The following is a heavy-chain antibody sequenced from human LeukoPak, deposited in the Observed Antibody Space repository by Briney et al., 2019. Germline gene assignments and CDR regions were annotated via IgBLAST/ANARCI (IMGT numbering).Heavy chain of an antibody. CDR2: ISGSCGST. V-gene: IGHV3-23*01. CDR3: AKGGVVPAAMGDYYYGMDV. CDR1: GFTFSSHA. Sequence: GGSLRLSCAASGFTFSSHAISWVRQAPGEGLEWVSAISGSCGSTYYADSVKGRFTIYRDNFKNTLYLQMNSLRAEDTAVYYCAKGGVVPAAMGDYYYGMDVWGQGTTVTVSS. J-gene: IGHJ6*02. D-gene: IGHD2-2*01.